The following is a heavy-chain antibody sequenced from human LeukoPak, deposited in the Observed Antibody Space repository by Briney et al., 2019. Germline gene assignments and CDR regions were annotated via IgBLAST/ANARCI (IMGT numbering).Heavy chain of an antibody. CDR1: GFTFSSYW. CDR3: ARGTYPSRSTIFGVVTNNWFDP. V-gene: IGHV4-34*01. J-gene: IGHJ5*02. Sequence: GSLRLSCAASGFTFSSYWMSWVRQAPGKGLEWIGEINHSGSTNYNPSLKSRVTISVDTSKNQFSLKLSSVTAADTAVYYCARGTYPSRSTIFGVVTNNWFDPWGQGTLVTVSS. CDR2: INHSGST. D-gene: IGHD3-3*01.